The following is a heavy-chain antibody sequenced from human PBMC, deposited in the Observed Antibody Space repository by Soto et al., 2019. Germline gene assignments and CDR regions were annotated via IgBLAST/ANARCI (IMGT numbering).Heavy chain of an antibody. CDR3: AKEVHCGGGSCSWSEGFDY. CDR2: ISYEGSHT. Sequence: QVQLVESGGGVVQPGRSLRLSCAASGLIFSSYGMHWVRQAPGKGLEWVAVISYEGSHTYYADSVKGRFTITRDNSKNTLYLQVNSLRPEDTAVYYCAKEVHCGGGSCSWSEGFDYWGQGTLLTVSS. D-gene: IGHD2-15*01. V-gene: IGHV3-30*18. J-gene: IGHJ4*02. CDR1: GLIFSSYG.